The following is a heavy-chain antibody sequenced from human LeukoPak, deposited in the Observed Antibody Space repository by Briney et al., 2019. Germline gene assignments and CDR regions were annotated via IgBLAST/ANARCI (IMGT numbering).Heavy chain of an antibody. CDR1: GFTFSTYW. J-gene: IGHJ4*02. Sequence: PGGSLRLSCAGSGFTFSTYWMHWVRQAPGGGLVWVSGINTDGSTTGYADSVKGRFTISRDNSKNTLYLQMNSLRAEDTAVYYCAKEQYYYDSSGYPDYWGQGTLVTVSS. CDR3: AKEQYYYDSSGYPDY. CDR2: INTDGSTT. D-gene: IGHD3-22*01. V-gene: IGHV3-74*01.